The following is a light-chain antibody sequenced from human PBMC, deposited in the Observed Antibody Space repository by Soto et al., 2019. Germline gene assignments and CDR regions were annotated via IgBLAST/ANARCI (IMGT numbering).Light chain of an antibody. Sequence: EIVLTQSPGTLSLSPGERATLSCRASQSISSSYLAWYQQKPGQAPRLLIYGASSRATGIPDRISGSGSGKDFALTISRLEAEDFAVYYCQQYGSPPWTFGEGTKVEIK. CDR3: QQYGSPPWT. J-gene: IGKJ1*01. CDR1: QSISSSY. V-gene: IGKV3-20*01. CDR2: GAS.